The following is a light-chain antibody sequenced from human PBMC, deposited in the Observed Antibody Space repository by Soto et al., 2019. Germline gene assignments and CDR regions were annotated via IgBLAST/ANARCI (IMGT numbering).Light chain of an antibody. CDR1: QSLVDSAGNTY. CDR3: MQGTRCPFT. CDR2: KVS. V-gene: IGKV2-30*01. J-gene: IGKJ3*01. Sequence: DVVMTQSPLSLPVTLGQAASISCRSSQSLVDSAGNTYLSWFQQRPGQSPRRLIYKVSNRDSGVPDRFSGSGSGTDFTLKISRLEAEDVWVYYCMQGTRCPFTFGPGTKVDIK.